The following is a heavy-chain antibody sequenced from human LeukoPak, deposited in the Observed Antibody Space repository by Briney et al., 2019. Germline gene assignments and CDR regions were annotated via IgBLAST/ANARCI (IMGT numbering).Heavy chain of an antibody. CDR1: GFTVSSNY. J-gene: IGHJ4*02. V-gene: IGHV3-66*01. Sequence: GGSLRLSCAASGFTVSSNYMSWVRQAPGKGLEWVSVIYSGGRTYYGDSVKGRFTISRDNSKNTLYLQMNSLRAEDTAVYYCARDSSGWYFDYWGQGTLVTVSS. CDR2: IYSGGRT. CDR3: ARDSSGWYFDY. D-gene: IGHD6-19*01.